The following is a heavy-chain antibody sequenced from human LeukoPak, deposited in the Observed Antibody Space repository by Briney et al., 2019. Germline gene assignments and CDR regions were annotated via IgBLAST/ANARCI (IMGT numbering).Heavy chain of an antibody. CDR3: AKDCTSTNCYVDY. V-gene: IGHV3-11*01. CDR2: ISSSGSTT. J-gene: IGHJ4*02. D-gene: IGHD2-2*01. CDR1: GFTFSDYH. Sequence: GGSLRLSCAASGFTFSDYHMTWIRQPPGKGLQWVSYISSSGSTTYYADSVKGRFTISRDNSKNTLYLQMNSLRAEDTALYYCAKDCTSTNCYVDYWGQGTLVTVSS.